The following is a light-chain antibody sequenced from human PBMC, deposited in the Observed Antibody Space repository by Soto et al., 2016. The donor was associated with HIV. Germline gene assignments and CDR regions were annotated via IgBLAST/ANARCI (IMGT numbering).Light chain of an antibody. Sequence: SSELTQDPAVSVALGQTVRITCQGDSLRSYYASWYQQKPGQAPILVIYGKNXRPSGIPDRFSGSSSGNTASLTITGAQAEDEADYYCNSRDSSGNHYVFGTGTKVTVL. CDR3: NSRDSSGNHYV. J-gene: IGLJ1*01. CDR2: GKN. CDR1: SLRSYY. V-gene: IGLV3-19*01.